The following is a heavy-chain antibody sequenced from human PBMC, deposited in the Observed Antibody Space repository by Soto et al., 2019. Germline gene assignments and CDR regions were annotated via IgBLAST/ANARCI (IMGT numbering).Heavy chain of an antibody. CDR3: ARDTSYSTDY. CDR1: GFTFSSRW. D-gene: IGHD2-2*01. CDR2: INSDGSTT. J-gene: IGHJ4*02. Sequence: EVRLVESGGGLVQPGGSLRLSCATSGFTFSSRWMHWVRQAPGQGLVWVSYINSDGSTTTYADSVKGRFTISRDNAKNTVYLQMTSLRVDDTAVYYCARDTSYSTDYWGQGTLVTVSS. V-gene: IGHV3-74*01.